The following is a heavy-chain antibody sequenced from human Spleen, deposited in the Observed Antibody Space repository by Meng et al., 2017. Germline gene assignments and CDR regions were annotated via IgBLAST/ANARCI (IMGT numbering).Heavy chain of an antibody. Sequence: QERRQQWGAGLLQPWGTLSPTCVVPGGSFSDYYWSWIRQPPGKGLEWIGEINHSGSTNYNPSLESRATISVDTSQNNLSLKLSSVTAADSAVYYCARGPTTMAHDFDYWGQGTLVIVSS. V-gene: IGHV4-34*01. CDR2: INHSGST. D-gene: IGHD4-11*01. J-gene: IGHJ4*02. CDR3: ARGPTTMAHDFDY. CDR1: GGSFSDYY.